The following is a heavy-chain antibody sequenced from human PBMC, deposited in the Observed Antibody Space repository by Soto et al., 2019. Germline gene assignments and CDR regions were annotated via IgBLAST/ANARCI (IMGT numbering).Heavy chain of an antibody. Sequence: GGSLRLSCAASGFTVSSNYMSWVRQAPGKGLEWVSVIYSGGSTYYADSVKGRFTISRDNSKNTLFLQMSSLRVEDTAIYFCVKGNQLLRYYFEFWGPGTLVTVSS. D-gene: IGHD2-15*01. CDR2: IYSGGST. J-gene: IGHJ4*01. CDR3: VKGNQLLRYYFEF. V-gene: IGHV3-53*01. CDR1: GFTVSSNY.